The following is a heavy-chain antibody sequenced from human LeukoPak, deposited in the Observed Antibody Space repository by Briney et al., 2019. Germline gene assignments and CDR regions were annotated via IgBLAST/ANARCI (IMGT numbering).Heavy chain of an antibody. CDR2: MNPNSGNT. CDR3: ARGLRVQLERRGLRHPGFNKRRTYHYYYYMDV. D-gene: IGHD1-1*01. Sequence: GASVKVSCKASGYTFTGYYMHWVRQATGQGLEWMGWMNPNSGNTGYAQKFQGRVTMTRNTSISTAYMELSSLRSEDTAVYYCARGLRVQLERRGLRHPGFNKRRTYHYYYYMDVWGKGTTVTISS. CDR1: GYTFTGYY. J-gene: IGHJ6*03. V-gene: IGHV1-8*02.